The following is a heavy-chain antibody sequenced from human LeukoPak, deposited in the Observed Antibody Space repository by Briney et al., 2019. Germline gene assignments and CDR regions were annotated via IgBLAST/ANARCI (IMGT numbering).Heavy chain of an antibody. CDR3: ARHFWSHYYYYMDV. CDR2: IIPIFGTA. CDR1: GYTFTSYA. D-gene: IGHD3-3*02. V-gene: IGHV1-69*05. J-gene: IGHJ6*03. Sequence: SVEVSCKASGYTFTSYAMNWVRQAPGQGLERMGGIIPIFGTANYAQKFQGRVTITTDESTSTAYMELSSLRSEDTAVYYCARHFWSHYYYYMDVWGKGTTVTVSS.